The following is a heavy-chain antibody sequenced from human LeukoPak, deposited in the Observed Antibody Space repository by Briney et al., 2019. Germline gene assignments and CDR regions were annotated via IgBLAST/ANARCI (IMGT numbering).Heavy chain of an antibody. Sequence: GGSLRLSCAASGLTVRSFYMSWVRQAPGKGLEWVSVLYAGGDTYYADSVKGRFIISRDNSKNTLYLQMNSLRAEDTAIYYCARGNTGDNSAWGRDFDYWGQGSLVTVSS. CDR3: ARGNTGDNSAWGRDFDY. D-gene: IGHD6-19*01. V-gene: IGHV3-66*01. CDR1: GLTVRSFY. CDR2: LYAGGDT. J-gene: IGHJ4*02.